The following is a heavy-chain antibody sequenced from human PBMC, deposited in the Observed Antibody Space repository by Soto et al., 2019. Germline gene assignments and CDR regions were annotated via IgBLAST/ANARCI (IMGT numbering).Heavy chain of an antibody. V-gene: IGHV4-59*11. D-gene: IGHD5-12*01. Sequence: QVQLQESGPGLVKPSETLSLTCTVSGGSINNHYWSWIRQPPGKGLEWIGYIYYSGSSNYNPSLKSRVTISVDTSKNQFSLKLSAVTAADTAIYYCARANRYCEYWGQGILVTVSS. J-gene: IGHJ4*02. CDR3: ARANRYCEY. CDR1: GGSINNHY. CDR2: IYYSGSS.